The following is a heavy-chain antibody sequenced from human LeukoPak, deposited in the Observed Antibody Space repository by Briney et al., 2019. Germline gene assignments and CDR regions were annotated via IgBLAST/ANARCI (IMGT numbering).Heavy chain of an antibody. CDR3: AKDISDYYDSSGYYS. CDR2: ISGDGGST. V-gene: IGHV3-43*02. Sequence: TGGSLRLSCAASGFTFDDYAMHWVRQAPGKGLEWVSLISGDGGSTYYADSVKGRFTISRDNSKNSLYLQMNSLRTEGTALYYCAKDISDYYDSSGYYSWGQGTLVTVSS. D-gene: IGHD3-22*01. CDR1: GFTFDDYA. J-gene: IGHJ4*02.